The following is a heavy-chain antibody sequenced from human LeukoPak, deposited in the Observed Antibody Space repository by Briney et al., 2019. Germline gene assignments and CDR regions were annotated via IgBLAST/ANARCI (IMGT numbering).Heavy chain of an antibody. J-gene: IGHJ4*02. CDR3: ARGGTMVRGTKTLEIFDY. CDR1: GYTFTGYY. D-gene: IGHD3-10*01. CDR2: INPNSGGT. V-gene: IGHV1-2*02. Sequence: ASVKVSCTASGYTFTGYYMHWVRQAPGQGLEWMGWINPNSGGTNYAQKFQGRVTMTRNTSISTAYMELSSLRSEDTAVYYCARGGTMVRGTKTLEIFDYWGQGTLVTVSS.